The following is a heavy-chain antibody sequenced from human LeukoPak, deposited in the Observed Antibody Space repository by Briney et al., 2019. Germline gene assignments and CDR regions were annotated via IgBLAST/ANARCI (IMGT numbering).Heavy chain of an antibody. Sequence: PSETLSLTCTVSGGSISSSSYYWGWIRQPPGKGLEWIGSIYYSGSTYYNPSLKSRVTISVDTSKNQFSLKLSSVTAADTAVYYCARLFSGYSYGLGLYWFDPWGQGTLVTVSS. V-gene: IGHV4-39*01. CDR3: ARLFSGYSYGLGLYWFDP. D-gene: IGHD5-18*01. J-gene: IGHJ5*02. CDR2: IYYSGST. CDR1: GGSISSSSYY.